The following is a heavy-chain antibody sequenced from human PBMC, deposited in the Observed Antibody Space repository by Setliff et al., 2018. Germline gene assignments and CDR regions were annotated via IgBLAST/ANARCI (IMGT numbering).Heavy chain of an antibody. V-gene: IGHV1-2*02. CDR2: INPKSGGT. CDR3: AKQGDLAFDY. J-gene: IGHJ4*02. Sequence: GASVKVSCKASGYPFVGYYIYWMRQTPGQGFEWMGWINPKSGGTKYAVKFQGRVTMTRDTSINTIYMELSSLTSDDTPIYYCAKQGDLAFDYWGQGTQVTVSS. CDR1: GYPFVGYY. D-gene: IGHD3-16*01.